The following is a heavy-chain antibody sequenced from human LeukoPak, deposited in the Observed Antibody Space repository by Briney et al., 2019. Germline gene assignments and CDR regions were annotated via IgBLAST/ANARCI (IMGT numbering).Heavy chain of an antibody. CDR3: ARDRGASYSSSWYDY. CDR2: IYYSGST. V-gene: IGHV4-59*01. Sequence: PSETLSLTCGVSGGSLSSYYWNWIRQPPGKGLEWIGYIYYSGSTNYNPSLRSRVTISVDTSKNQFSLLLSSVTAADTAVYYCARDRGASYSSSWYDYWGQGTLVTVSS. J-gene: IGHJ4*02. D-gene: IGHD6-13*01. CDR1: GGSLSSYY.